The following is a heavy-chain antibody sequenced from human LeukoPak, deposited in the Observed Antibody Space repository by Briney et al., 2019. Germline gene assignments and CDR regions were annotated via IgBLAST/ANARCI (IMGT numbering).Heavy chain of an antibody. V-gene: IGHV3-30*04. D-gene: IGHD7-27*01. CDR3: AKVANWGSFDY. CDR1: VFTFSSYT. CDR2: ISYDGSNK. J-gene: IGHJ4*02. Sequence: PGGSLRLFCAASVFTFSSYTMNGVRQASGRGLEGVAIISYDGSNKYYADSVKGRFTISRDNSKNTLYLQMNSLRAEDTAVYYCAKVANWGSFDYWGQGTLVTVSS.